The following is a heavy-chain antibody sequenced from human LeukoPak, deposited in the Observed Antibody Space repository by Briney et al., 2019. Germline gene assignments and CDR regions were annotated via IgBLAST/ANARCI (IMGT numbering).Heavy chain of an antibody. CDR3: ASEKNGIFDY. Sequence: PGGSLRLSCAASGFTFDDHTMHWARQVPGKGLEWLTLITWDGGYTYCDDSVKGRFTISRDNSRNSLYLQMNNLGSEDTALYYCASEKNGIFDYWGQGTPVTVSS. D-gene: IGHD1-1*01. CDR1: GFTFDDHT. J-gene: IGHJ4*02. CDR2: ITWDGGYT. V-gene: IGHV3-43*01.